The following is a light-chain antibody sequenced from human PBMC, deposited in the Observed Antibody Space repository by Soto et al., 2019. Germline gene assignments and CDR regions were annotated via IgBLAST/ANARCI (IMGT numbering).Light chain of an antibody. CDR3: QQTFSSPYT. J-gene: IGKJ2*01. Sequence: DIQMTQSPSSLSASVGDRITITCRASQSISAYLNWYQHKPGKAPKLLIFAPSTLQTGVPSRFSGSGSGTHFTLTISGLQPEDVATYYCQQTFSSPYTFGQGTKLEI. CDR2: APS. CDR1: QSISAY. V-gene: IGKV1-39*01.